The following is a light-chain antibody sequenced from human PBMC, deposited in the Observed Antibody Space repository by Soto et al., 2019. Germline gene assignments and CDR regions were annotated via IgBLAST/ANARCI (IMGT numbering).Light chain of an antibody. J-gene: IGKJ4*02. V-gene: IGKV3-20*01. Sequence: GFMQCPSVDFWSPGERATLSCRASQSVRNSYLAWYQQKPGQAPRFLIYGASSRATGIPDRFSGSGSGTDFTLTISRLEPEDFAVYYCQQSASSPFRFGRGTLVDIK. CDR2: GAS. CDR3: QQSASSPFR. CDR1: QSVRNSY.